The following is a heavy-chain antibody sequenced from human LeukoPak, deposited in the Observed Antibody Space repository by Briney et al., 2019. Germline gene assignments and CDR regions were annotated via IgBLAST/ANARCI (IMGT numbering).Heavy chain of an antibody. V-gene: IGHV4-59*01. CDR2: IYYSGST. D-gene: IGHD3-9*01. CDR3: ARDHRPYYDILTGYQYYYGMDV. CDR1: GGSISSYY. J-gene: IGHJ6*04. Sequence: SETLSLTCIVSGGSISSYYWSWIRQPPGKGLEWIGYIYYSGSTNYNPSLKSRVTISVDTSKNQFSLKLSSVTAADTAVYYCARDHRPYYDILTGYQYYYGMDVWGKGTTVTVSS.